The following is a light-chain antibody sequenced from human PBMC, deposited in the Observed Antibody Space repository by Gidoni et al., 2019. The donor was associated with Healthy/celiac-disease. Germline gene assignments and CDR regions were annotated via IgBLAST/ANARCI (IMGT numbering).Light chain of an antibody. CDR2: ADS. CDR3: QVWDSSSDHWV. Sequence: SSVLTQPPSVSVAPGQTARITCGGNHIGSKSVHWYQQNPGQAPVLVVYADSDRPSGIPERCSGANSGNTATLTISRVEAGDEGDYYCQVWDSSSDHWVFGGGTKLTGL. J-gene: IGLJ3*02. CDR1: HIGSKS. V-gene: IGLV3-21*02.